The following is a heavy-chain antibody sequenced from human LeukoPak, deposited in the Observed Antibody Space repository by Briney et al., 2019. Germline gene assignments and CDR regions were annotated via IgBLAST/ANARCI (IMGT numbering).Heavy chain of an antibody. CDR1: GGSISSYY. CDR3: ARVSPGGNSDY. D-gene: IGHD4-23*01. Sequence: SETLSLTCTVSGGSISSYYWSWIRQPAGKGLEWIGRIYSSGCTNYNPSLKSRVTMSVDMSRNQFSLKLSSVTAADTAVYYCARVSPGGNSDYLGQGTLVTVSS. CDR2: IYSSGCT. J-gene: IGHJ4*02. V-gene: IGHV4-4*07.